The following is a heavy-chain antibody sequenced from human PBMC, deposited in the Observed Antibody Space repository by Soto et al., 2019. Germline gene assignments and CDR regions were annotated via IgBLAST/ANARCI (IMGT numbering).Heavy chain of an antibody. J-gene: IGHJ5*02. Sequence: SETLSLTCTVSGGSISGYYWSWIRQPPGKGLEWIGSVHISEKAYYNPSLKSRVTISVDRSKNQFSLKLSSVTAADTAVYYCARVPGPWGQGTLVTVSS. CDR1: GGSISGYY. CDR2: VHISEKA. V-gene: IGHV4-59*12. CDR3: ARVPGP.